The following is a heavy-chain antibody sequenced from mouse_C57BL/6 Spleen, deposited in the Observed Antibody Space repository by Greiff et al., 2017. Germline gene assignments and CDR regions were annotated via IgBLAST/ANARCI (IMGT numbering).Heavy chain of an antibody. CDR1: GYTFTSYW. J-gene: IGHJ2*01. CDR3: ARWGTTVVATGKHFDY. V-gene: IGHV1-62-3*01. D-gene: IGHD1-1*01. Sequence: QVQLQQPGAELVKPGASVKLSCKASGYTFTSYWMHWVKQRPGRGLEWIGRIDPNSGGTKYNEKFKSKATLTVDKPSSTAYMELRSLTSEDSAVYFCARWGTTVVATGKHFDYWGQGTTLTVSS. CDR2: IDPNSGGT.